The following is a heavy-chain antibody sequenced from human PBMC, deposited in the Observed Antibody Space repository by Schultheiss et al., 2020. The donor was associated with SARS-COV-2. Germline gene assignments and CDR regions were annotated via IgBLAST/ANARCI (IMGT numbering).Heavy chain of an antibody. CDR2: IYYSVST. CDR3: ARTPVIPAAISFDY. CDR1: GDSIGNFY. Sequence: SETLSLTCTVSGDSIGNFYWTWIRQPPGKGLEWLGTIYYSVSTYYNPSLKSRVTMSVDTSKSQFSLNLNSVTAADTAVYYCARTPVIPAAISFDYWGQGTLVTVSS. J-gene: IGHJ4*02. D-gene: IGHD2-2*02. V-gene: IGHV4-59*13.